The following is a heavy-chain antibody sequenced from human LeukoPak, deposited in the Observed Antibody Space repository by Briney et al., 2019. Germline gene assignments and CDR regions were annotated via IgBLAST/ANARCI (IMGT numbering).Heavy chain of an antibody. CDR1: GGSISSYY. CDR2: IYYSGST. J-gene: IGHJ5*02. Sequence: SETLSLTCTVSGGSISSYYWSWIRQPPRKGLEWIGYIYYSGSTNYNPSLKSRVTISVDTSKNQFSLKLSSVTAADTAVYYCARALYWFDPWGQGTLVTVSS. CDR3: ARALYWFDP. V-gene: IGHV4-59*01.